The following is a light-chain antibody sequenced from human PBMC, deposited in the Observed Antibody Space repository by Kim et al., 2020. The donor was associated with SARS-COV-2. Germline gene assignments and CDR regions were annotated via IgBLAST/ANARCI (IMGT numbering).Light chain of an antibody. Sequence: VTISCTGSSSNIWAGYDVHWYQQLPGTAPKLLIYCNSNRPSGVPDRFSGSKSGTSASLAITGLQAEDEADYYCQSYDSSLSGSGVFGTGTKVTVL. CDR3: QSYDSSLSGSGV. CDR2: CNS. V-gene: IGLV1-40*01. CDR1: SSNIWAGYD. J-gene: IGLJ1*01.